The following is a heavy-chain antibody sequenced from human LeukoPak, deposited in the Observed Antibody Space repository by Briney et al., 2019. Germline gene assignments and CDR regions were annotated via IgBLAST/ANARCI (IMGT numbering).Heavy chain of an antibody. Sequence: SETLSLTCAVYGGSFSGYYWSWIRQPPGKGLEWIGEINHSGSTNYNPSLKSRVTISVDTSKNQFSLKLSSVTAADTAVYYCAVRGDNWFDPWGQGTLVTVSS. CDR3: AVRGDNWFDP. V-gene: IGHV4-34*01. CDR1: GGSFSGYY. J-gene: IGHJ5*02. CDR2: INHSGST. D-gene: IGHD3-10*01.